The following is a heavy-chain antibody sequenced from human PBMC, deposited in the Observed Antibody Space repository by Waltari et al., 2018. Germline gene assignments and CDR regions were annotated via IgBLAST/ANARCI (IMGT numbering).Heavy chain of an antibody. CDR2: INHGGST. V-gene: IGHV4-34*01. D-gene: IGHD5-18*01. Sequence: QVQLQQWGAGLLKPSETLSLTCAIYGGYFSDYYWSWIRQPPGKGLEWIGEINHGGSTYYNPSLKSRVTISVDTSKNQISLRLSSVTAADTAVYYCARVGMVTTRVKNWFDPWGQGTLVTVSS. J-gene: IGHJ5*02. CDR3: ARVGMVTTRVKNWFDP. CDR1: GGYFSDYY.